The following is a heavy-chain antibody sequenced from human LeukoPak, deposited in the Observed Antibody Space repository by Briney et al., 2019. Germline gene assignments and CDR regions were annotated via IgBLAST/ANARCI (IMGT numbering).Heavy chain of an antibody. CDR1: GFTFSSYD. Sequence: PGGSLRLSCAASGFTFSSYDMSWVRQAPGKGLEWVSAISGSGGSTYYADSVKGRFTISRDNSKNTLYLQMNSLRAEDTAVYYCAKDPARWGYDSSVGYWGQGTLVTVSS. J-gene: IGHJ4*02. D-gene: IGHD3-22*01. CDR2: ISGSGGST. V-gene: IGHV3-23*01. CDR3: AKDPARWGYDSSVGY.